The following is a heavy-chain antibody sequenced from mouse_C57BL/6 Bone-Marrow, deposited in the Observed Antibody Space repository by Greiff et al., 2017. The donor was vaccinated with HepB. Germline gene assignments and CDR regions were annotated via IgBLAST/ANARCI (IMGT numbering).Heavy chain of an antibody. CDR3: ARDRLLPFAY. V-gene: IGHV5-4*01. CDR1: GFTFSSYA. Sequence: EVQGVESGGGLVKPGGSLKLSCAASGFTFSSYAMSWVRQTPEKRLEWVATISDGGSYTYYPDNVKGRFTISRDKAKNNLYLQMSHLKSEDTAMYYCARDRLLPFAYWGQGTLVTVSA. CDR2: ISDGGSYT. J-gene: IGHJ3*01. D-gene: IGHD2-3*01.